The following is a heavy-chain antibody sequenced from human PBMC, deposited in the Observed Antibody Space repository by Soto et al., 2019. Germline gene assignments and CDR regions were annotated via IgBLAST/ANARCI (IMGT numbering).Heavy chain of an antibody. CDR2: ISQTGAT. J-gene: IGHJ5*02. CDR3: ARAVSPSFGTWFDP. Sequence: SETLSLTCAVSGGSITSGNSYSWAWIRQPPGRGLEWIGSISQTGATSYNPSLKSRVSVSLDKSKNQFSLRLSSVTAADMAVYYCARAVSPSFGTWFDPWGQGTLVTVSS. D-gene: IGHD3-10*01. V-gene: IGHV4-30-2*01. CDR1: GGSITSGNSYS.